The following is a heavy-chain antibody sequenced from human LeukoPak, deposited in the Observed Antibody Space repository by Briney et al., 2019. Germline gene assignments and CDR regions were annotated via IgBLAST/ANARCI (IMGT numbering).Heavy chain of an antibody. Sequence: GGSLRLSCAASGFTLIGSETNWVRQAPGKGLEWVSYITSSGSTTYYADSVKGRFTISRDNAKNSLYLQMNSLRAEDTAIYYCARDEGEAFLRDEWGQGTLVTVSS. CDR2: ITSSGSTT. J-gene: IGHJ4*02. CDR3: ARDEGEAFLRDE. CDR1: GFTLIGSE. V-gene: IGHV3-48*03. D-gene: IGHD3-3*02.